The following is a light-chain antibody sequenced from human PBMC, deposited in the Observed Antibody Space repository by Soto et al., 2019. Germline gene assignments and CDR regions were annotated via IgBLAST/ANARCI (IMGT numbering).Light chain of an antibody. J-gene: IGLJ1*01. CDR1: SSDVGAYNY. CDR3: SSYTTSRTYV. Sequence: QSVLTQPASVSESPGQSITISCTGTSSDVGAYNYVSWYQQHPGKAPKLMIYEVSNRPSGVSDRFSGSKSGNTASLTISGLQAEDEGDYYCSSYTTSRTYVFGTGTKVTVL. V-gene: IGLV2-14*01. CDR2: EVS.